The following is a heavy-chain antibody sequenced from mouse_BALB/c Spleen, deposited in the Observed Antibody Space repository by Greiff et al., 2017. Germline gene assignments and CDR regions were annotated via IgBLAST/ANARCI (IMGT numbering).Heavy chain of an antibody. CDR3: ARGGDDYDVGYYAMDY. J-gene: IGHJ4*01. V-gene: IGHV1S34*01. CDR1: GYSFTGYY. D-gene: IGHD2-4*01. Sequence: LVKTGASVKISCKASGYSFTGYYMHWVKQSHGKSLEWIGYISCYNGATSYNQKFKGKATFTVDTSSSTAYMQFTSLTSEDSAVYYCARGGDDYDVGYYAMDYWGQGTSVTVSS. CDR2: ISCYNGAT.